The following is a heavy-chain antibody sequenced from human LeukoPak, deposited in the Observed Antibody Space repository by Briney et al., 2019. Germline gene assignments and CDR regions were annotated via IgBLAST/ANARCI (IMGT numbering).Heavy chain of an antibody. D-gene: IGHD5-18*01. CDR2: IKEDGSKK. CDR1: GFTFSSYW. Sequence: GGSLRLSCAASGFTFSSYWMSWVRQAPGKGLEWVANIKEDGSKKYYVGSVRGRFTISRDNAKNSLSLQMNSLRAEDTAVYYCVRYTRRYAFDYWGQGTLVTVSS. J-gene: IGHJ4*02. CDR3: VRYTRRYAFDY. V-gene: IGHV3-7*04.